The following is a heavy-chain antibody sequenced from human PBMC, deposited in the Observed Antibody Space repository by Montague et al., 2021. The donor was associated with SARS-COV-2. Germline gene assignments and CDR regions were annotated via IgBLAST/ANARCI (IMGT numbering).Heavy chain of an antibody. V-gene: IGHV4-59*01. Sequence: SETLSLTCSVSGGSISSYYCSWIRQPPGKGLERIGDIYHSGGTXSXPXXXXRVTISLDTSKNQFSLKLSTVTAADTALYYCARGYSSSYYGARWFDPWGQGTLVTVSS. CDR2: IYHSGGT. J-gene: IGHJ5*02. D-gene: IGHD6-13*01. CDR1: GGSISSYY. CDR3: ARGYSSSYYGARWFDP.